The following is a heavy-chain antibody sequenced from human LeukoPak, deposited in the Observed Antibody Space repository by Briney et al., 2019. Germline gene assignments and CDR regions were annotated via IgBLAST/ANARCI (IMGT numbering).Heavy chain of an antibody. D-gene: IGHD6-19*01. Sequence: PSETLSLTCTVSGGSISSSSYYWGWIRQPPGKGLEWIGSIYYSGSTYYNPSLKSRVTISVDTSKNQFSLKLSSVTAADTAVYYCARGTATLAVAGTSLYWGQGTLVTVSS. CDR2: IYYSGST. V-gene: IGHV4-39*01. CDR3: ARGTATLAVAGTSLY. J-gene: IGHJ4*02. CDR1: GGSISSSSYY.